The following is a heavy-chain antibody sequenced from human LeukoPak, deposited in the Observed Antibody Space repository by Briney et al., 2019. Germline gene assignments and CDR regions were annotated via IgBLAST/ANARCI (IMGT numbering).Heavy chain of an antibody. V-gene: IGHV4-31*03. D-gene: IGHD3-3*01. CDR1: GGSISSGGYY. Sequence: EPSETLSLTCTVSGGSISSGGYYWSWIRQHPGKGLEWIGYIYYSGSTYYNPSLKSRVTISVDTSKNQSSLKLSSVTAAGTAVYYCARASDFWSGYSGFDYWGQGTLVTVSS. CDR3: ARASDFWSGYSGFDY. J-gene: IGHJ4*02. CDR2: IYYSGST.